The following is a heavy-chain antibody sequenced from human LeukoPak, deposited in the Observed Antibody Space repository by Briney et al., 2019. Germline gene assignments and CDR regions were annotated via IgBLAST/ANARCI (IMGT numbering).Heavy chain of an antibody. CDR3: ARDWAYYYDSSGYYNRGPAY. CDR2: ISYGGSNK. CDR1: GFTFSSYA. D-gene: IGHD3-22*01. Sequence: GGSLRLSCAASGFTFSSYAMHWVRQAPGKGLEWVAVISYGGSNKYYADSVKGRFTISRDNSKNTLYLQMNSLRAEDTAVYYCARDWAYYYDSSGYYNRGPAYWGQGTLVTVSS. J-gene: IGHJ4*02. V-gene: IGHV3-30-3*01.